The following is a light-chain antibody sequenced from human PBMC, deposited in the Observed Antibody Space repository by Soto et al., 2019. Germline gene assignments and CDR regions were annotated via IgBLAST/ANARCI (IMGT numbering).Light chain of an antibody. CDR3: KSWTSSTTHG. J-gene: IGLJ3*02. V-gene: IGLV2-14*01. Sequence: QSALTQPASVCGSLGQSITISCTGTSSDVGGFDFVSWYQQHPGKAPKLMIYEVNSRHSGVSNRFSASKSGNTASLTISGPQSGDEAEYYCKSWTSSTTHGLGGWTKLNV. CDR2: EVN. CDR1: SSDVGGFDF.